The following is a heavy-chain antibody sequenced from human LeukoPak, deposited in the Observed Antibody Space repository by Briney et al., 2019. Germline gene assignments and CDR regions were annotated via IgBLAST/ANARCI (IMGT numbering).Heavy chain of an antibody. Sequence: GGSLRLSCAASGFTFSSHWMRWVRQAPGKGLEWVANIKQDGSEKYYVDSVKGRFTISRDNAKNSLYLQMNDLRAEDTAVYYCVRDRLAFDIWSQGTMVTLSS. CDR1: GFTFSSHW. D-gene: IGHD6-6*01. J-gene: IGHJ3*02. V-gene: IGHV3-7*01. CDR2: IKQDGSEK. CDR3: VRDRLAFDI.